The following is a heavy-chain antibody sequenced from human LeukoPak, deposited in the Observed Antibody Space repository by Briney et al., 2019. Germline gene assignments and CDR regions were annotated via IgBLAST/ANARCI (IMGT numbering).Heavy chain of an antibody. J-gene: IGHJ4*02. CDR1: GGSISSFY. CDR3: ARESSTGDQGY. D-gene: IGHD7-27*01. Sequence: SETLSLTCTVSGGSISSFYWSWIRQPAGKGLEWIGRIYTSGSTNYNPSPKSRVTISVDTSKNQFSLKLSSVTAADTAVYYCARESSTGDQGYWGQGTLVTVSS. CDR2: IYTSGST. V-gene: IGHV4-4*07.